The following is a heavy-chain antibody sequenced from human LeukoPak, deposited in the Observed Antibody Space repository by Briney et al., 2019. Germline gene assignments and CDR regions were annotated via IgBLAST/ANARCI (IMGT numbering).Heavy chain of an antibody. CDR3: AREGLHYGSGSYRWFDR. D-gene: IGHD3-10*01. J-gene: IGHJ5*02. Sequence: ASVKVSCKASGYTFTSYAMHWVRQAPGQRLEWMGWINAGNGNTKYSQEFQGRVTITRDTSASTAYMELSSLRSEDMAVYYCAREGLHYGSGSYRWFDRWGQGTLVTVSS. V-gene: IGHV1-3*03. CDR1: GYTFTSYA. CDR2: INAGNGNT.